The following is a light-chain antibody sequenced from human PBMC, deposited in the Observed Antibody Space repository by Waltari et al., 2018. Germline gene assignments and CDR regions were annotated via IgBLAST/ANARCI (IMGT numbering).Light chain of an antibody. CDR3: QSFDSNVRGGVV. V-gene: IGLV1-40*01. CDR2: GNN. Sequence: QSILTQPTSVSGAPGQRVTIPCTGSSSNIGAGHDVHWYQAFPGTAPKRLIYGNNNRPSGVPDRFSGSKSGSSASLAINGLQAEDEADYYCQSFDSNVRGGVVFGGGTKVTVL. J-gene: IGLJ3*02. CDR1: SSNIGAGHD.